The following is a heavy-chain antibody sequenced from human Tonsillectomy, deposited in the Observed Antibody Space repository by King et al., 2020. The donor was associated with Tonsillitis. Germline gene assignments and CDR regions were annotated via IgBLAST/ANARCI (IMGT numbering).Heavy chain of an antibody. V-gene: IGHV4-39*07. J-gene: IGHJ4*02. CDR2: IYYSGRT. Sequence: QLQESGPGLVKPSETLSLTCTVSGGSISSSSYYWGWLRQPPGKGLEWIGSIYYSGRTYYNPSLKSRVTISVDTSKNQFSLKLSSVTAADTAVYYCARGIESSTWHFTGGLAESLVVGDQYYFDYWGQGTLVTVSS. D-gene: IGHD6-13*01. CDR1: GGSISSSSYY. CDR3: ARGIESSTWHFTGGLAESLVVGDQYYFDY.